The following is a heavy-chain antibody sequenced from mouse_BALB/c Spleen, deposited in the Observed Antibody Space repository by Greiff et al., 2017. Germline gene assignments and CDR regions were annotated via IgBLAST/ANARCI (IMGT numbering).Heavy chain of an antibody. CDR3: ARAHYGNWGFAY. D-gene: IGHD2-1*01. CDR2: IYPGSGST. Sequence: QVQLQQPGAELVKPGTSVKLSCKASGYNFTSYWINWVKLRPGQGLEWIGDIYPGSGSTNYNEKFKSKATLTVDTSSSTAYMQLSSLASEDSALYYCARAHYGNWGFAYWGQGTLVTVSA. CDR1: GYNFTSYW. J-gene: IGHJ3*01. V-gene: IGHV1-55*01.